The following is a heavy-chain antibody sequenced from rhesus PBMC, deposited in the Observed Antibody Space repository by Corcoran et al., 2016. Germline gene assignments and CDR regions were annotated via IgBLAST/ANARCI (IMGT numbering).Heavy chain of an antibody. J-gene: IGHJ4*01. CDR3: ASGYCSSTYCSSFDY. D-gene: IGHD2-15*01. CDR1: GGSISSSY. CDR2: IYGSGGSN. Sequence: QLQLQESGPGLVKPSETLSVTCAVSGGSISSSYWSWIRQPPGKGLEWIGCIYGSGGSNYLNPSLKSRVPLSVDTSKNQFSLKLSSVTAADTAVYYCASGYCSSTYCSSFDYWGQGVLVTVSS. V-gene: IGHV4S14*01.